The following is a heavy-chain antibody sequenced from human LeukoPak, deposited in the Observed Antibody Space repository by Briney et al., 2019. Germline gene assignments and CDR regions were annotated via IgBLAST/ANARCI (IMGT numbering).Heavy chain of an antibody. V-gene: IGHV1-69*06. CDR1: GGTFSSYA. CDR2: IIPIFGTA. J-gene: IGHJ5*02. D-gene: IGHD3-10*01. CDR3: ARHLNYYGSGSPVNWFDP. Sequence: SVKVSCKASGGTFSSYAISWVRQAPGQGLEWMGGIIPIFGTANYAQEFQGRVTITADKSTSTAYMELSSLRSEDTAVYYCARHLNYYGSGSPVNWFDPWGQGTLVTVSS.